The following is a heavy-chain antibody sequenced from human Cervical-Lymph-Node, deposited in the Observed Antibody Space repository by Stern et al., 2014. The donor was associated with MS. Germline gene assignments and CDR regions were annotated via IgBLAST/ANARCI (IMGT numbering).Heavy chain of an antibody. CDR1: GYSFSNFW. D-gene: IGHD3-22*01. J-gene: IGHJ3*02. Sequence: EMQLVESGAEVKKPGESLKISCKTSGYSFSNFWIGWGRQKPGKGLEWMGNIYPEDSDTTYSPSFQGHVTISADESISTAYLQWRSLKASDTAMYYCVRRRDSDSYDTFDIWGQGTMLIVSS. CDR2: IYPEDSDT. CDR3: VRRRDSDSYDTFDI. V-gene: IGHV5-51*01.